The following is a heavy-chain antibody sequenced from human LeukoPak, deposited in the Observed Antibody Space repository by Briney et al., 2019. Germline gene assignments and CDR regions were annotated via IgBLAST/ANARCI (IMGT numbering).Heavy chain of an antibody. CDR2: INHSGST. D-gene: IGHD3-10*01. CDR1: GGSISSYY. Sequence: SETLSLTCTVSGGSISSYYWSWIRQPPGKGPEWIGEINHSGSTNYNPSLKSRVTISVDTSKNQFSLKLSSVTAADTAVYYCARYRGNFDYWGQGTLVTVSS. J-gene: IGHJ4*02. V-gene: IGHV4-34*01. CDR3: ARYRGNFDY.